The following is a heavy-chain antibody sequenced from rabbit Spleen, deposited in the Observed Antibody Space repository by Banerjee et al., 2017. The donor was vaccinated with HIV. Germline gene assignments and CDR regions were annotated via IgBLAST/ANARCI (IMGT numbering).Heavy chain of an antibody. J-gene: IGHJ3*01. Sequence: QQQLEESGGGLVKPGGTLTLTCKVSGIDFSSWYYMCWVRQAPGKGLELIGCIYVSSGSTWYASWVNGRFTISRSTSLNTVDLKMTSLTVADTATYFCARDDANAYAYSIWGQGTLVTVS. V-gene: IGHV1S43*01. CDR1: GIDFSSWYY. D-gene: IGHD6-1*01. CDR3: ARDDANAYAYSI. CDR2: IYVSSGST.